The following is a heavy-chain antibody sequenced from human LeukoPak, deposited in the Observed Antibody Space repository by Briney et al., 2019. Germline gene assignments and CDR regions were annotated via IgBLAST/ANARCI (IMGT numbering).Heavy chain of an antibody. V-gene: IGHV3-48*02. CDR2: ITSSSDSI. CDR1: GFTFSAYS. J-gene: IGHJ4*02. Sequence: GGSLRLSCATSGFTFSAYSMIWVRQTPGKGLECLSYITSSSDSIHYADSVRGRFTVSRDNAKNSLYLQMNSLRDEDTAVYYCAKDERSYGYNYWGQGTLVTVSS. CDR3: AKDERSYGYNY. D-gene: IGHD3-16*01.